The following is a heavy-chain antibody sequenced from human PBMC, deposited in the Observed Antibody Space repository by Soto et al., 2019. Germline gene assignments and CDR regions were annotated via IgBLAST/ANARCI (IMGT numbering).Heavy chain of an antibody. Sequence: HPGGSLRLSCAASGFTFSSYGMHWVRQAPGKGLEWVAVIWYDGSNKYYADSVKGRFTISRDNSKNTLYLQMNSLRAEDTAVYYCERASRGSPFDYWGQGTLVTASS. V-gene: IGHV3-33*01. CDR3: ERASRGSPFDY. CDR2: IWYDGSNK. CDR1: GFTFSSYG. D-gene: IGHD3-22*01. J-gene: IGHJ4*02.